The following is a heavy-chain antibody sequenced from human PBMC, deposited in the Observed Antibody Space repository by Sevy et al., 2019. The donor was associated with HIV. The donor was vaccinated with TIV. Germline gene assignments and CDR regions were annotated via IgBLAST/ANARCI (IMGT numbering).Heavy chain of an antibody. Sequence: GGSLRLSCTASGFTFSSHDMVWVRQAPGKGLEWVSGISEGGKNTYYADSVRGRFTISRDDSKSTVYLQMNSLRADDTALYYCAREREADHSSWEFDFWGQGTLVTVSS. CDR1: GFTFSSHD. V-gene: IGHV3-23*01. CDR3: AREREADHSSWEFDF. D-gene: IGHD6-13*01. CDR2: ISEGGKNT. J-gene: IGHJ4*02.